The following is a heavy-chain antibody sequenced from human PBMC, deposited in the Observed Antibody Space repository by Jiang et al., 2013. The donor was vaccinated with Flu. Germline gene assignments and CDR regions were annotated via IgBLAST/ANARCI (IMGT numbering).Heavy chain of an antibody. CDR3: ARDRRRAPRKEAVLASDY. Sequence: LLKPSETLSLTCTVSGYSISSGYYWGWIRQPPGKGLEWIGSIYHSGSTYYNPSLKSRVTISVDTSKNQFSLKLSSVTAADTAVYYCARDRRRAPRKEAVLASDYWGQGTLVTVSS. V-gene: IGHV4-38-2*02. CDR2: IYHSGST. D-gene: IGHD6-6*01. J-gene: IGHJ4*02. CDR1: GYSISSGYY.